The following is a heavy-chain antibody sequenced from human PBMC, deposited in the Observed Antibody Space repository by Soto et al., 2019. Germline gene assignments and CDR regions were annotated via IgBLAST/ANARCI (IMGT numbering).Heavy chain of an antibody. V-gene: IGHV3-30*04. CDR2: ISYDGSNK. J-gene: IGHJ4*02. D-gene: IGHD2-15*01. Sequence: GGSLRLSCAASGFTFKSNAMHWVRQVPGKGLEWVAVISYDGSNKHYTDSVKGRFTISRDNSKNTLYLQMTGLRPEDTAVYYCTSSSVSDIVVVAAASELDYWGQGTLVTVSS. CDR3: TSSSVSDIVVVAAASELDY. CDR1: GFTFKSNA.